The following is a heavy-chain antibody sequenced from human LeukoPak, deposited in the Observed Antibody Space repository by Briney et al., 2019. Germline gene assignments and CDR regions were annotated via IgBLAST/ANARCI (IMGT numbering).Heavy chain of an antibody. Sequence: PGGSLRLSCAASGFTFSTNAMAWVRQAPGKGLEWVSTISSSNEKFYGGSVRGRFTISRDNAKNSVFLQINSLTAEDTAVYYCATDGSAWSRAHWGRGTLVTVSS. D-gene: IGHD6-19*01. V-gene: IGHV3-21*01. CDR2: ISSSNEK. CDR1: GFTFSTNA. CDR3: ATDGSAWSRAH. J-gene: IGHJ4*02.